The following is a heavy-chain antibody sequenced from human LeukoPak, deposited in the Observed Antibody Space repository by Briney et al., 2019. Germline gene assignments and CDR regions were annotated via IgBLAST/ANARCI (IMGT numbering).Heavy chain of an antibody. J-gene: IGHJ4*02. D-gene: IGHD1-1*01. V-gene: IGHV4-59*01. CDR2: IYYSGST. CDR1: GGSISSYY. CDR3: ARDPGVTTGTYYFDS. Sequence: SETLSLTCTVSGGSISSYYWSWIRQPPGKGLEWIGYIYYSGSTNYNPSLESRVTISFDTSKNQFSLKLTSVTAADTAVYYCARDPGVTTGTYYFDSWGQGSLVTVSS.